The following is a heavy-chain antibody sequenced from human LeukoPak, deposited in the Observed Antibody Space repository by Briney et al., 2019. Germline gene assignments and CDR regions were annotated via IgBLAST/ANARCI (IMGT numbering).Heavy chain of an antibody. D-gene: IGHD3-3*01. Sequence: ASVKVSCKASGYTFTSYDINWARQATGQGLEWMGWMNPNSGNTGYAQKFQGRVTITRNTSISTAYMELSSLRSEDTAVYYCARGHSFLRFLEWLFDYWGQGTLVTVSS. J-gene: IGHJ4*02. V-gene: IGHV1-8*03. CDR2: MNPNSGNT. CDR1: GYTFTSYD. CDR3: ARGHSFLRFLEWLFDY.